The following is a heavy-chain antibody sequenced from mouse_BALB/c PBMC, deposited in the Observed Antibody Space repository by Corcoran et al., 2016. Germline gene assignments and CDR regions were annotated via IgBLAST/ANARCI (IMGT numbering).Heavy chain of an antibody. CDR2: ILPGSGST. Sequence: QVQLQQSGAEPMKPGASVKISCKATGYTFSSYWIEWVKQRPGHGLEWIGEILPGSGSTNYNEKFRGKATFTADTSSNTAYMQLRSLTSEDSAVYYCARRIYYGNYRYAMDYWGQGTSVTVSS. CDR1: GYTFSSYW. V-gene: IGHV1-9*01. D-gene: IGHD2-1*01. J-gene: IGHJ4*01. CDR3: ARRIYYGNYRYAMDY.